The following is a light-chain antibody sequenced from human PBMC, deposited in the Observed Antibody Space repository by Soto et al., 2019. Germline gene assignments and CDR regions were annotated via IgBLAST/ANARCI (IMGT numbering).Light chain of an antibody. CDR3: QTWASGVVV. CDR2: VTSDGSH. Sequence: QPVLTQSPSASASLGASIKLTCTLSRGHRSYAIAWHQQRPEKGPQYVMKVTSDGSHIKGDGTPDRFLGSSSGAERFLTISILQAEDEADYYCQTWASGVVVFGGGTKLTVL. J-gene: IGLJ2*01. CDR1: RGHRSYA. V-gene: IGLV4-69*01.